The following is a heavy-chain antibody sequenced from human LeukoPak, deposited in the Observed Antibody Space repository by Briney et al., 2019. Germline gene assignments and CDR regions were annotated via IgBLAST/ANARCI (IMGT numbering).Heavy chain of an antibody. Sequence: PSETLSLTCTVSGGSISSYYWSWIRQPAGKGLEWIGSIYHSGSTYYNPSLKSRVTISVDTSKNQFSLKLSSVTAADTAVYYCARQDDSSGYSYWGQGTLVTVSS. V-gene: IGHV4-59*08. CDR3: ARQDDSSGYSY. D-gene: IGHD3-22*01. CDR1: GGSISSYY. J-gene: IGHJ4*02. CDR2: IYHSGST.